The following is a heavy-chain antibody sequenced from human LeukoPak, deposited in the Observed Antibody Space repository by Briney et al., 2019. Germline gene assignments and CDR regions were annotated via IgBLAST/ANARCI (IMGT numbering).Heavy chain of an antibody. D-gene: IGHD3-3*01. CDR1: GFTFSSYW. CDR2: IWYDGSNK. CDR3: ARDTFYYDFWSGYSYYYYYGMDV. J-gene: IGHJ6*02. Sequence: QPGGSLRLSCAASGFTFSSYWMHWVRQAPGKGLEWVAVIWYDGSNKYYADSVKGRFTISRDNSKNTLYLQMNSLRAEDTAVYYCARDTFYYDFWSGYSYYYYYGMDVWGQGTTVTVSS. V-gene: IGHV3-33*08.